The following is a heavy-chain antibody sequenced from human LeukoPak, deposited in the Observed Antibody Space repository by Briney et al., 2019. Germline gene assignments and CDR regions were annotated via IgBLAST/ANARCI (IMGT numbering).Heavy chain of an antibody. CDR1: GYTFTIYY. CDR3: ARDQAIAVAGTGLDY. V-gene: IGHV1-46*01. D-gene: IGHD6-19*01. CDR2: INPSGGST. J-gene: IGHJ4*02. Sequence: ASVKVSFKASGYTFTIYYTHWVRQAPGQGREWMGLINPSGGSTSYAQKFQGRVTMTRDTSTSTVYMELSSLRSEDTAVYYCARDQAIAVAGTGLDYWGQGTLVTVSS.